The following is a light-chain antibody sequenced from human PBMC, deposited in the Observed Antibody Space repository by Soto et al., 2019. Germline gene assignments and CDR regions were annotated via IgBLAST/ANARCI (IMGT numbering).Light chain of an antibody. CDR1: QGISNY. V-gene: IGKV1-27*01. J-gene: IGKJ1*01. CDR2: AAS. CDR3: QKYNSAPWT. Sequence: DIQMTQSPSSLSASVGDRVTITCRASQGISNYLAWYQQKPGKVPKLLIYAASTLQSGVPSRFSGSGSGTDXXXTIXXLQPEDVATYYCQKYNSAPWTFGQGTKVEIK.